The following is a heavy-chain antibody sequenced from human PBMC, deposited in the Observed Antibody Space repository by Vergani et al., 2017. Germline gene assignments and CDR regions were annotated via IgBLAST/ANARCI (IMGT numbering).Heavy chain of an antibody. Sequence: QVQLVQSGSELKKPGASVKVSCKASGYTFTTYAMKWVRQAPGQGLEWMGWINTNTGNPTYARGFTGRFVFSLDTSVSTAYLQITRLKAEDTAVYYCARESGYYNSSGYYYNLYGMDVWGQGTTVTVSS. J-gene: IGHJ6*02. CDR2: INTNTGNP. D-gene: IGHD3-22*01. V-gene: IGHV7-4-1*02. CDR1: GYTFTTYA. CDR3: ARESGYYNSSGYYYNLYGMDV.